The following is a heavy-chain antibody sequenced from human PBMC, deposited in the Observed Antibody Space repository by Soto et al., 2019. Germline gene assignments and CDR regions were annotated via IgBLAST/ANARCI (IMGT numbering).Heavy chain of an antibody. V-gene: IGHV4-59*01. CDR2: IYSSGST. J-gene: IGHJ4*02. CDR3: AATPRY. CDR1: GGSITSYY. Sequence: SETLSLTCTVSGGSITSYYWNWVRQPPGKGLEWIGYIYSSGSTNYNPSLRGRVSMSLDTSKNQVSLNVTSVTAADTAVYYCAATPRYWGQGRLVTVSS. D-gene: IGHD2-15*01.